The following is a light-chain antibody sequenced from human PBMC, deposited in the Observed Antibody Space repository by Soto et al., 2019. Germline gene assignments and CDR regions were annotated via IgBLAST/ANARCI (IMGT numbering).Light chain of an antibody. CDR2: DAI. J-gene: IGKJ4*01. CDR3: QQRSKWVT. V-gene: IGKV3-11*01. CDR1: QSVYEY. Sequence: EIELTQSPATLSLSPGERATLSCRASQSVYEYIAWYQQKPGQAPRLLIYDAISRTTGIPARFSGSGSGAALTLTSSSLEPEDVGFYYRQQRSKWVTFGRGTKVEIK.